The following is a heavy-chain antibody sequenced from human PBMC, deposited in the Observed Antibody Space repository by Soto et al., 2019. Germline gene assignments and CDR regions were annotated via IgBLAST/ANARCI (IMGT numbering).Heavy chain of an antibody. CDR3: ARGYCTNGVCYPCDY. CDR2: IYYSGRT. D-gene: IGHD2-8*01. CDR1: GGSISSYY. Sequence: QVQLQESGPGLVKPSETLSLTCTVSGGSISSYYWSWIRQPPGKGLEWIGYIYYSGRTNYNPSLTSRVTISVDTSKNQFSLKLSSVTAADTAVYYCARGYCTNGVCYPCDYWGLGTLVTVSS. V-gene: IGHV4-59*01. J-gene: IGHJ4*02.